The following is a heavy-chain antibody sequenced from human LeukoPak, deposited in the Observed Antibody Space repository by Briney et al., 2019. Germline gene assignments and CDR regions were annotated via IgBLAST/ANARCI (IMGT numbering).Heavy chain of an antibody. Sequence: GGSLRLSCAASGFTFSSYWMHWVRQAPGKGLVWVSRINSDGSRTNYADSVKGRFTISRDNAKNSLYLQMNSLRAEDTAVYYCARFRDSGSYYYYYGMDVWGQGTTVTVSS. J-gene: IGHJ6*02. D-gene: IGHD1-26*01. CDR3: ARFRDSGSYYYYYGMDV. V-gene: IGHV3-74*01. CDR2: INSDGSRT. CDR1: GFTFSSYW.